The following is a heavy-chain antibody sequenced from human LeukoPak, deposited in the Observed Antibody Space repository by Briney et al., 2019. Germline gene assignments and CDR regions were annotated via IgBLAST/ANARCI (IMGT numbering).Heavy chain of an antibody. V-gene: IGHV3-21*01. D-gene: IGHD3-16*01. CDR1: GFIFKTYT. Sequence: GGSLRLSCAASGFIFKTYTMTWVRQAPGKGLEWVSSITGDCKYITYADSVKGRFTISRDNAKNSLYLQVASLRGDDTATYYSVREGNDYYYDQWGQGTLATVSP. CDR2: ITGDCKYI. J-gene: IGHJ4*02. CDR3: VREGNDYYYDQ.